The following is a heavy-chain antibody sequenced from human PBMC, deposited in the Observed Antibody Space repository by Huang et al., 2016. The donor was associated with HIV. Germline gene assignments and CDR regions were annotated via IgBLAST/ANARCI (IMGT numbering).Heavy chain of an antibody. CDR2: IIPICGTA. CDR1: GGTFSSYA. Sequence: QVLLVQSGAEVRKPGSSVKVSCTAFGGTFSSYAISWVRQAPGQGLEWMGGIIPICGTANYTQKVQGRVTITVDESTNTGYMELTRLTSEDTAVYYCARTAYSYGFRQGYNWFDPWGQGTPVTVSS. D-gene: IGHD5-18*01. CDR3: ARTAYSYGFRQGYNWFDP. V-gene: IGHV1-69*13. J-gene: IGHJ5*02.